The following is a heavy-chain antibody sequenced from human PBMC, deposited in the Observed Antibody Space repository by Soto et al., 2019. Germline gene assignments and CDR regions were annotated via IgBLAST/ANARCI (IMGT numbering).Heavy chain of an antibody. V-gene: IGHV3-49*03. Sequence: LRLSCIGSGFTFGDHAMSWFRQAPGKGLEWVGFIRSKAYGGTTEYAASVKGRFTISRDDSNSIAYLQMNSLKTEDTAVYYCQYQLLTYYYGMDVWGQGTTVTVSS. CDR1: GFTFGDHA. D-gene: IGHD2-2*01. CDR2: IRSKAYGGTT. J-gene: IGHJ6*02. CDR3: QYQLLTYYYGMDV.